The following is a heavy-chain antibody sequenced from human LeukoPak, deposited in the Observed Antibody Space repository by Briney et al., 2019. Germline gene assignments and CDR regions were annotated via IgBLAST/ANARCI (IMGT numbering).Heavy chain of an antibody. V-gene: IGHV1-46*01. CDR1: GYTFTSNY. CDR3: ARETPPIIVVTPTAKRWFDP. CDR2: IYPRDGST. Sequence: GASVKVSCKASGYTFTSNYIHWVRQAPGQGLEWMGMIYPRDGSTSYAQKFQGRVTVTRDTSTSTVHMELSGLRSEDTAVYYCARETPPIIVVTPTAKRWFDPWGQGTLVTVSS. D-gene: IGHD2-15*01. J-gene: IGHJ5*02.